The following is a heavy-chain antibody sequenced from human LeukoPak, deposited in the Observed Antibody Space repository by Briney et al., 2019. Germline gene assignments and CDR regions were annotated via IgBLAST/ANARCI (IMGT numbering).Heavy chain of an antibody. V-gene: IGHV3-33*01. CDR2: IWYDGSNK. Sequence: PGGSLRLSCAASGFTFSSYGMHWVRQAPGKGLEWVAVIWYDGSNKYYADSVKGRFTISRDNSKNTLYLQMNSLRAEDTAVYYCARDPPNFWSGYYMDNYYYGMDVWGQGTTVTVSS. CDR3: ARDPPNFWSGYYMDNYYYGMDV. J-gene: IGHJ6*02. CDR1: GFTFSSYG. D-gene: IGHD3-3*01.